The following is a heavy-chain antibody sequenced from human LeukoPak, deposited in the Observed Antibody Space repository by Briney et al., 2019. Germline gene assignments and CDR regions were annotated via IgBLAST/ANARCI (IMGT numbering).Heavy chain of an antibody. CDR3: ARDRRYYYDSSGYPN. Sequence: PSETLSLTCAVYGGSFSGYYWSWIRQPPGKGLEWIGEINHSGSTNYNPSLKSRVTISVDTSKNQFSLKLSSVTAADTAVYYCARDRRYYYDSSGYPNWGQGTLVTVSS. CDR2: INHSGST. J-gene: IGHJ4*02. D-gene: IGHD3-22*01. CDR1: GGSFSGYY. V-gene: IGHV4-34*01.